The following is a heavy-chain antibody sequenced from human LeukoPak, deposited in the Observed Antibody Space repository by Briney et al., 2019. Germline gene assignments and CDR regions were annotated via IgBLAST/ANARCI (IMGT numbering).Heavy chain of an antibody. Sequence: GGSLRLSCAASGFTFSSYAMHWVRQAPGKGLDYVSGISSNGGTTYYANSVKGRFTISRDNSKNTLYLQMGSLRIEDMGVYYCARSRGISASPNWFDPWGQGTLVTVSS. V-gene: IGHV3-64*01. D-gene: IGHD3-3*02. CDR2: ISSNGGTT. CDR3: ARSRGISASPNWFDP. J-gene: IGHJ5*02. CDR1: GFTFSSYA.